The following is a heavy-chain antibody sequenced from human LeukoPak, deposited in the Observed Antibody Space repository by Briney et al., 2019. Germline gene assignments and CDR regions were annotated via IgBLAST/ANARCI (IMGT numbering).Heavy chain of an antibody. CDR3: STDITAYSSNWYRGDWFDP. CDR1: GFTFRNAW. J-gene: IGHJ5*02. V-gene: IGHV3-15*01. CDR2: IKSKSDGGTI. D-gene: IGHD6-13*01. Sequence: GSLRLSCVGSGFTFRNAWMSWVRQAPGKGLEWVSRIKSKSDGGTIDHAAPVKGRFSISRDDSKNTLYLQMNSLKTEDTAIYYCSTDITAYSSNWYRGDWFDPGGQGTLVTVSS.